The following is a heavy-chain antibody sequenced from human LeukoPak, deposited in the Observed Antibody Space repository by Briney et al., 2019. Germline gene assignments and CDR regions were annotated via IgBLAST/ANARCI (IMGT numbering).Heavy chain of an antibody. Sequence: GGSLRLSCAAAGFIFRNYWMGWVRQAPGKGLEWVANINEDGSEKYYVDSVKGRFSISRDNAKSTLYLQMNSLRAEDTAVYYCARVYYYYYMDVWGKGTTVAVSS. CDR2: INEDGSEK. CDR1: GFIFRNYW. V-gene: IGHV3-7*01. J-gene: IGHJ6*03. CDR3: ARVYYYYYMDV.